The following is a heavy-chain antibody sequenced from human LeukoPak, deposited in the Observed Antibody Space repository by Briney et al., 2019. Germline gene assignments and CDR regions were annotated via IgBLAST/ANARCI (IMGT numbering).Heavy chain of an antibody. CDR3: ARAYSSSWYVGFSEELNYYYYYMDV. Sequence: PGGSLRLSCAASGFTFSSYSMNWVRQAPGKGLEWVSYISSSSTIYYADSVKGRFTISRDNAKNSLYLQMNSLRAEDTAVYYCARAYSSSWYVGFSEELNYYYYYMDVWGKGTTVTVSS. J-gene: IGHJ6*03. V-gene: IGHV3-48*01. D-gene: IGHD6-13*01. CDR1: GFTFSSYS. CDR2: ISSSSTI.